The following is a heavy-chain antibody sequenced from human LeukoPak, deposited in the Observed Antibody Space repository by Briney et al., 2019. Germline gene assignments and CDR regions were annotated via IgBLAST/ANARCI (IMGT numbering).Heavy chain of an antibody. D-gene: IGHD6-6*01. J-gene: IGHJ4*02. CDR3: ARGQYRGGTFDY. V-gene: IGHV4-34*01. Sequence: KTSETLSLTCAVYGGSFSGYYWSWIRQPPGKGLEWIGEINHSGSTNYNPSLKSRVTISVDTSKNQFSLKLSSVTAADTAVYYCARGQYRGGTFDYWGQGTLVTVSS. CDR2: INHSGST. CDR1: GGSFSGYY.